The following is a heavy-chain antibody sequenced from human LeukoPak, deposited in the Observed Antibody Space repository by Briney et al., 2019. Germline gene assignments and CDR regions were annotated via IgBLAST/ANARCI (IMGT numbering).Heavy chain of an antibody. D-gene: IGHD6-19*01. CDR1: GFAFSSFS. Sequence: GGSLRLSCAASGFAFSSFSMGWVRQSPGKGLEWLSTINGGGNTTFYADSVKGRFTISRDNSKNTLYLHMDGLRPDDTAIYYCTKELHVAVAVADYYYFYMDVWGRGTAVTVSS. V-gene: IGHV3-23*01. J-gene: IGHJ6*03. CDR2: INGGGNTT. CDR3: TKELHVAVAVADYYYFYMDV.